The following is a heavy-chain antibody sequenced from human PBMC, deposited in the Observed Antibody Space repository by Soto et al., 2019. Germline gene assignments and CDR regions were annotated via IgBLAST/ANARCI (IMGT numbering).Heavy chain of an antibody. CDR2: IWYDGSNK. Sequence: PGGSLRLSCAASGFTFRSYGMHWVRQASGKGLEWVSIIWYDGSNKYYADSVEGRFTISRDNSKNTLYLQMNSLRAEDTAVYYCARDHGTSSSGVLIKVTDYWGQGTPVTVSS. V-gene: IGHV3-33*01. J-gene: IGHJ4*02. CDR1: GFTFRSYG. CDR3: ARDHGTSSSGVLIKVTDY. D-gene: IGHD3-3*01.